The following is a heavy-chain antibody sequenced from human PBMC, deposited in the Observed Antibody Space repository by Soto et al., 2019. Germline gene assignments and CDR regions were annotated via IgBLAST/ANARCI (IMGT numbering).Heavy chain of an antibody. V-gene: IGHV1-18*01. CDR2: ISVYHGNT. CDR1: GYTFGKYG. D-gene: IGHD2-2*01. J-gene: IGHJ4*02. CDR3: AKDCSGPSCGFDI. Sequence: QVQLVQSGTEVKKPGASVKVSCKASGYTFGKYGISWVRQAPGQGLEWVGWISVYHGNTVHAQKFRGRVNMTTDTSTSTAYMELGSLKSDDTAIYYCAKDCSGPSCGFDIWSQGTLVTVSS.